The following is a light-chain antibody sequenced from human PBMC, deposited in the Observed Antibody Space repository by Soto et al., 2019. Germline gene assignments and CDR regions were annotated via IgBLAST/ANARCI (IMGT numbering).Light chain of an antibody. CDR1: KSVTSRH. CDR2: AAS. Sequence: EIVLTQSPGTLSLSPGERATLSCRASKSVTSRHLAWYQQKPGQAPRHLIYAASGRATGIPDRFGGSGSGTDFTLTISRLEPEDFAVYYCHQYAGSPYTFGQGTKLEI. CDR3: HQYAGSPYT. V-gene: IGKV3-20*01. J-gene: IGKJ2*01.